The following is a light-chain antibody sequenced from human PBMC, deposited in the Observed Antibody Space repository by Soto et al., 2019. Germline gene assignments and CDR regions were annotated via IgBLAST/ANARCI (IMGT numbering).Light chain of an antibody. CDR3: SSYTSSSTLGV. J-gene: IGLJ3*02. Sequence: QSALTQPASVSGSPGQSITISCTGTSSDVGGYNYVSWYQQHPGKAPKLMIYDVSNRPSGVSNRFSGSKSGNTASLTIPGLQAEDEADYYCSSYTSSSTLGVFGGGTKVTVL. V-gene: IGLV2-14*01. CDR2: DVS. CDR1: SSDVGGYNY.